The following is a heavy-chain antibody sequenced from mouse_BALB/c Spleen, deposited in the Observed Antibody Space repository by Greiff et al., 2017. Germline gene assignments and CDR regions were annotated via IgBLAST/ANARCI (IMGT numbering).Heavy chain of an antibody. CDR3: ATYGNFWYFDV. CDR2: INPSSGYT. V-gene: IGHV1-4*01. Sequence: VKLQESGAELARPGASVKMSCKASGYTFTSYTMHWVKQRPGQGLEWIGYINPSSGYTNYNQKFKDKATLTADKSSSTAYMQLSSLTSEDSAVYYCATYGNFWYFDVWGAGTTVTVSS. CDR1: GYTFTSYT. D-gene: IGHD2-10*02. J-gene: IGHJ1*01.